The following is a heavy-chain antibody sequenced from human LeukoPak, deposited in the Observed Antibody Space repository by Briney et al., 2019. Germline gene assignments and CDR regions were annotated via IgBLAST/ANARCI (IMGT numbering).Heavy chain of an antibody. V-gene: IGHV4-59*08. CDR3: ARHSRTYYDFDY. J-gene: IGHJ4*02. Sequence: PSETLSLTCAVFGGSITNYYWSWIRQPPGQGLEWIGYIHYSGSTNYNPSLKSRVSVSVDMSTNQFSLKLTSVTAADTAVYYCARHSRTYYDFDYWGQGTLVTVSS. CDR1: GGSITNYY. D-gene: IGHD1-26*01. CDR2: IHYSGST.